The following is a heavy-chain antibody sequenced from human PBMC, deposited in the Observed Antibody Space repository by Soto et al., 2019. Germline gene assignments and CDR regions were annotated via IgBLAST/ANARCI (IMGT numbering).Heavy chain of an antibody. CDR1: GYSFTSYW. CDR3: ARVAGYSSSWYTGGGGEEHFDY. V-gene: IGHV5-51*01. CDR2: IYPGDSDT. J-gene: IGHJ4*02. D-gene: IGHD6-13*01. Sequence: PGESLKISCKGSGYSFTSYWIGWVRQMPGKGLEWMGIIYPGDSDTRYSPSFQGQVAISADKSISTAYLQWSSLKASDTAMYYCARVAGYSSSWYTGGGGEEHFDYWGQGTLVTVSS.